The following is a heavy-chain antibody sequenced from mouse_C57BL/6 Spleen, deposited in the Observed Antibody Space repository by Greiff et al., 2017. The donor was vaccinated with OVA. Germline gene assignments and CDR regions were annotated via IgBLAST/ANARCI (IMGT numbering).Heavy chain of an antibody. D-gene: IGHD2-4*01. Sequence: EVQLQQSGPGLVKPSQSLSLTCSVTGYSITSGYYWNWIRQFPGNKLELMGYISYDGSNNYNPSLKNRISIARDTSKNQFFLKLNSVTTEDTATYYCAREGWYDYDGAWGAYWGQGTLVTVSA. CDR1: GYSITSGYY. J-gene: IGHJ3*01. CDR3: AREGWYDYDGAWGAY. V-gene: IGHV3-6*01. CDR2: ISYDGSN.